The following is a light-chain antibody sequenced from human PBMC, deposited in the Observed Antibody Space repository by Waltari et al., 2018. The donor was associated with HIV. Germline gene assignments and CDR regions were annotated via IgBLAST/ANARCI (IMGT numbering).Light chain of an antibody. Sequence: DIQMTQSPSSLSASIGDRVTIACRASQNINTYLNWYQQKPGKAPRALISTATTLHSGVPSMFSGSGSGTDFTLTITDLQPEDFATYFCQQSYTSPTFGPGTTVDLK. CDR2: TAT. V-gene: IGKV1-39*01. CDR1: QNINTY. CDR3: QQSYTSPT. J-gene: IGKJ3*01.